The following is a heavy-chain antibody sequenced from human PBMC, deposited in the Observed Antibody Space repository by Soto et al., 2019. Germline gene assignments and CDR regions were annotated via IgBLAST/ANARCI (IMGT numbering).Heavy chain of an antibody. Sequence: EVQLVESGGVVVQPGGSLRLSCAASGFTFDDYTMHWVRQAPGKGLEWVSLISWDGGSTYYADSVKGRFTISRDNSKNSLYLQMNSLRTEDTALYYCAKDQSGTPGDGLDYWGQGTLVTVSS. J-gene: IGHJ4*02. V-gene: IGHV3-43*01. CDR2: ISWDGGST. D-gene: IGHD1-26*01. CDR3: AKDQSGTPGDGLDY. CDR1: GFTFDDYT.